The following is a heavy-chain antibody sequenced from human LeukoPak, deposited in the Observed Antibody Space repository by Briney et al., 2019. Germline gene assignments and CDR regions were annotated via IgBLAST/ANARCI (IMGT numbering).Heavy chain of an antibody. V-gene: IGHV4-59*01. Sequence: PSETLSLTCTVSGGSISSYYWSWIRQPPGKGLEWIGYIYYSGSTNYNLSLKSGVIISAGTYKNQFSLKLMSVTAADTAVYYCARVADVSGSYFFDYWGQGTLVTVSS. CDR3: ARVADVSGSYFFDY. D-gene: IGHD3-10*01. CDR1: GGSISSYY. J-gene: IGHJ4*02. CDR2: IYYSGST.